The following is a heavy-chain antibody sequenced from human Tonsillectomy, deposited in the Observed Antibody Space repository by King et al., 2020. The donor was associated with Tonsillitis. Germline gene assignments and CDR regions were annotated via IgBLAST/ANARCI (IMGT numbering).Heavy chain of an antibody. CDR1: GGSISSSNW. Sequence: QVQLQESGPGLVKPSGTLSLTCAVSGGSISSSNWWSWVRQPPGKGLEWIGEIFHSGSTNYNPSLKSRVTISVDKSKNQFSLKLSSVTAADTAVYYCARDTCGGDCYARRARQNWFDPWGQGTLVTVSS. CDR2: IFHSGST. CDR3: ARDTCGGDCYARRARQNWFDP. V-gene: IGHV4-4*02. J-gene: IGHJ5*02. D-gene: IGHD2-21*02.